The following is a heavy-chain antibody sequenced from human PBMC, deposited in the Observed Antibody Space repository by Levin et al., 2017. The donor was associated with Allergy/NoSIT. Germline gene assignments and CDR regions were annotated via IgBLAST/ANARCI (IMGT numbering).Heavy chain of an antibody. CDR3: AKDRVVVVVAGLQAFDI. Sequence: PSETLSLTCAASGFTFSSYAMSWVRQAPGKGLEWVSAISGSGGSTYYADSVKGRFTISRDNSKNTLYLQMNSLRAEDTAVYYCAKDRVVVVVAGLQAFDIWGQGTMVTVSS. V-gene: IGHV3-23*01. CDR1: GFTFSSYA. J-gene: IGHJ3*02. CDR2: ISGSGGST. D-gene: IGHD2-15*01.